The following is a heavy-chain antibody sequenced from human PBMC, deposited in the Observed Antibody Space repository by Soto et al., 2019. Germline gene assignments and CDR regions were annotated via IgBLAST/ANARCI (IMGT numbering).Heavy chain of an antibody. CDR1: GGTFSSYA. D-gene: IGHD2-21*02. Sequence: SVKVSCKASGGTFSSYAISWVRQAPGQGLEWMGGIIPSFGTANYAQKFQGGVTITADKSTSTAYMELSSLRSEDTAMYYCATDQEPEHCGGACCSGDYYYGMDVWRQGTTVTVSS. CDR3: ATDQEPEHCGGACCSGDYYYGMDV. J-gene: IGHJ6*02. V-gene: IGHV1-69*06. CDR2: IIPSFGTA.